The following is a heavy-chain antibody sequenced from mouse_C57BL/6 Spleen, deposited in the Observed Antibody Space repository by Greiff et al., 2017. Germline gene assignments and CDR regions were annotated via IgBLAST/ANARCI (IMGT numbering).Heavy chain of an antibody. CDR2: MSSGGSYT. Sequence: EVQLVESGGDLVKPGGSLKLSCAASGFTFSSYGMSWVSQTPDKRLQWVANMSSGGSYTYYPGSVKGRFTISRDNANITQYLQMSSLTCENTAMYYCAGHWEYYDYDRVDYWGQGTTLTVSS. V-gene: IGHV5-6*01. CDR1: GFTFSSYG. CDR3: AGHWEYYDYDRVDY. J-gene: IGHJ2*01. D-gene: IGHD2-4*01.